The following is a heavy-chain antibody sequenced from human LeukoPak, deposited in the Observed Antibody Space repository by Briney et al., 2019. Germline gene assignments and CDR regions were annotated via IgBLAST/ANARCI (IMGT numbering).Heavy chain of an antibody. D-gene: IGHD4-17*01. CDR2: CYDSGST. CDR3: AKSTYGSGNVFDI. J-gene: IGHJ3*02. Sequence: SSEALSLTCTVSGGSISTSSYYWGWIRQSPGKGREWVGYCYDSGSTYYNPSLQSRVTISVDTSKHRCSLKLSAETAADTAVYYCAKSTYGSGNVFDIWGQGTMVTVSS. V-gene: IGHV4-39*01. CDR1: GGSISTSSYY.